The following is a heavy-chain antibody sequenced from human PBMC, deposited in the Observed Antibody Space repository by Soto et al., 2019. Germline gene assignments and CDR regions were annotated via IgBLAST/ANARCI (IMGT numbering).Heavy chain of an antibody. J-gene: IGHJ4*02. CDR3: ARALYYYDSSGYYSFDY. CDR2: IIPIFGTA. D-gene: IGHD3-22*01. Sequence: ASVKVSCKASGGTFSSYAISWVRQAPGQGLEWMGGIIPIFGTANYAQKFQGRVTITADESTSTAYMELSSLRSEDTAVYYCARALYYYDSSGYYSFDYWGQGTLVTVSS. CDR1: GGTFSSYA. V-gene: IGHV1-69*13.